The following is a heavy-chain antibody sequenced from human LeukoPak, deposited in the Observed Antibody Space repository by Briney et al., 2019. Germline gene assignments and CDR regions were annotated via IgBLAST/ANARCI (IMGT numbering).Heavy chain of an antibody. CDR2: INPNSGGT. CDR3: ARDGPPSIVGAPGDWFDP. D-gene: IGHD1-26*01. J-gene: IGHJ5*02. V-gene: IGHV1-2*02. Sequence: ASLKASCSASCYTFTGYYTHWVRKTPGQGLEWIEWINPNSGGTNYAQKFQGRVTMTRDTSISTAYMELSRLRSDDTAVYYCARDGPPSIVGAPGDWFDPWGQGTLVTVSS. CDR1: CYTFTGYY.